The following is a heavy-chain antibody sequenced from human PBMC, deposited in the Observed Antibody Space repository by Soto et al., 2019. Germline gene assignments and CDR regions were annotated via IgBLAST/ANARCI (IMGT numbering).Heavy chain of an antibody. CDR2: INPNSGGT. J-gene: IGHJ6*02. CDR3: ASGSTGSYYYGMDV. D-gene: IGHD2-15*01. CDR1: GYSFTGYY. Sequence: ASVRGSCKASGYSFTGYYMHWLRQAPGQGLEWMGWINPNSGGTNYAQKFQGWVTMTRDTSISTAYMELSRLRSDDTAVYYCASGSTGSYYYGMDVWGQGTTVTVSS. V-gene: IGHV1-2*04.